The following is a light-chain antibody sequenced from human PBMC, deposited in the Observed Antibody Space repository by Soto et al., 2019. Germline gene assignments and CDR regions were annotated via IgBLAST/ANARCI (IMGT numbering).Light chain of an antibody. CDR1: SGSVSTSYY. CDR2: STN. CDR3: VLYMGSGIWV. Sequence: VVTQEPSFSVSPGGTVTLTCGLSSGSVSTSYYPSWYQQTPGQAPRTLIYSTNTRSSGVPDRFSGSILGNKAALTITGAQADDESDYYCVLYMGSGIWVFGGGTKLTVL. J-gene: IGLJ3*02. V-gene: IGLV8-61*01.